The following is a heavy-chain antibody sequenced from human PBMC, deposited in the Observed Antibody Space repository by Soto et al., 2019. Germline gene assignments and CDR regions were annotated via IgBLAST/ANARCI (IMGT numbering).Heavy chain of an antibody. Sequence: SGPTLVNPTQTLTLTCTFSGFSLSTSGVGVGWIRQPPGKALEWLALIYWNDDKRYSPSLKSRLTITKDTSKNQVVLTMTNMDPVDTATYYCAHTQNYDSWSGYYEPPDYWGQGTLVTVSS. CDR1: GFSLSTSGVG. V-gene: IGHV2-5*01. J-gene: IGHJ4*02. CDR3: AHTQNYDSWSGYYEPPDY. CDR2: IYWNDDK. D-gene: IGHD3-3*01.